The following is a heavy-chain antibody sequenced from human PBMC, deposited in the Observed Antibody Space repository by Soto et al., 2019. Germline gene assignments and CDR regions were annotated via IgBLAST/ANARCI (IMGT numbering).Heavy chain of an antibody. V-gene: IGHV3-23*01. CDR2: ISGSGGST. D-gene: IGHD2-8*01. J-gene: IGHJ5*02. CDR3: AKGYCTNGVCYPNWFDP. CDR1: GFTFSSYA. Sequence: GGSLRLSCAASGFTFSSYAMSWVRQAPGKGLEWVSAISGSGGSTYYADSVKGRFTISRDNSKNTLYLQMNSLRAEDTAVYYCAKGYCTNGVCYPNWFDPWGQGTLVTV.